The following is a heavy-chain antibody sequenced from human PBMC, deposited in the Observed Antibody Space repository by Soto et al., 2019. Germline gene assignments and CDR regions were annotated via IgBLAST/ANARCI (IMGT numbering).Heavy chain of an antibody. Sequence: QVQLVQSGAEVKKPGASVKVSCKASGYTFTSYGISWVRLAPGQGLEWMGWISAYNGNTNYAQKLQGRVTMTTDTSTSTAYMELRSLRSDDTAVYYCARDQAITIFGVVIAGHGMDVWGQGTTVTVSS. CDR1: GYTFTSYG. J-gene: IGHJ6*02. V-gene: IGHV1-18*01. D-gene: IGHD3-3*01. CDR2: ISAYNGNT. CDR3: ARDQAITIFGVVIAGHGMDV.